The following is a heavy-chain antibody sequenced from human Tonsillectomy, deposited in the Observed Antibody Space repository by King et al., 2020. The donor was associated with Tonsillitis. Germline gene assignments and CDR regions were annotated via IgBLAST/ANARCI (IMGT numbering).Heavy chain of an antibody. CDR1: GFTFSRYA. Sequence: VQLVESGGGVVQPGRSLRLSCAASGFTFSRYAMHWVRPAPGKGLEWGAVISYDGSNKYYADSVKGRFTISRDNSKNTLYLQMNSLRAEDTAVYYCARDLRAPHYYNYMDVWGKGTTVTVSS. J-gene: IGHJ6*03. CDR2: ISYDGSNK. V-gene: IGHV3-30*01. CDR3: ARDLRAPHYYNYMDV. D-gene: IGHD5-24*01.